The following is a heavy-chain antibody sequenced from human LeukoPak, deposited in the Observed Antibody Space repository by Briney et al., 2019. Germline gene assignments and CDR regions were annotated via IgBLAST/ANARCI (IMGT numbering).Heavy chain of an antibody. D-gene: IGHD3-10*01. V-gene: IGHV3-30*18. CDR2: ISYDGSNK. Sequence: GGSLRLSCAASGFTFSSYGMHWVRQAPGKGLEWVAVISYDGSNKYYADSVKGRFTISRDNSKNTLYLQMNSLRAEDTAVYYCAKEGVSYGSGSYIGFNYYYYYMDVWGKGTTVTVSS. CDR3: AKEGVSYGSGSYIGFNYYYYYMDV. J-gene: IGHJ6*03. CDR1: GFTFSSYG.